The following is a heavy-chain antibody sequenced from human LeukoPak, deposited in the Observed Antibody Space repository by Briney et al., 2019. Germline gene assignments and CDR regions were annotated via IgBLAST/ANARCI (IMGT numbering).Heavy chain of an antibody. CDR3: ARGVAISSSGWYDTFDY. CDR1: GFTFSSYA. V-gene: IGHV3-23*01. J-gene: IGHJ4*02. CDR2: ISGSGGST. D-gene: IGHD6-19*01. Sequence: GGSLRLSCAASGFTFSSYAMSWVRQAPGKGLEWVSAISGSGGSTYYADSVKGRFTISRDNSKNTLYLQMNSLRAEDMAVYYCARGVAISSSGWYDTFDYWGQGALVTISS.